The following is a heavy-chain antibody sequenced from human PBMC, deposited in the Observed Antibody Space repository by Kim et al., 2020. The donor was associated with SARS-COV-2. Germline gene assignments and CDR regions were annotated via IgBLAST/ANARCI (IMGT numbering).Heavy chain of an antibody. CDR2: INHSGST. V-gene: IGHV4-34*01. CDR3: ARGRIFPLSYSSGWYEPLRSYGMDA. Sequence: SETLSLTCAVYGWSFSGYYWSWIRQPPGKGLEWIGEINHSGSTNYNPSLKSRVTISVDTSKNQFSLKLSSVTAADTAVYYCARGRIFPLSYSSGWYEPLRSYGMDAWGQGTTVTVSS. D-gene: IGHD6-19*01. J-gene: IGHJ6*02. CDR1: GWSFSGYY.